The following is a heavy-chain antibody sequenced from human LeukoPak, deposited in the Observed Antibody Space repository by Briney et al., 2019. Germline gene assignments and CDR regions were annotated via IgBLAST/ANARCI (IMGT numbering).Heavy chain of an antibody. D-gene: IGHD6-13*01. V-gene: IGHV3-74*01. CDR2: INTDGSST. J-gene: IGHJ6*03. CDR3: ARSEYSSTWYGDYYYYYMDV. CDR1: GFTFSKYW. Sequence: GGSLRLSCAASGFTFSKYWMHWVRQAPGKGLVWVSRINTDGSSTSYADSVKGRFTISRDNAKNTLYLQVNSLRAEGTAVYYCARSEYSSTWYGDYYYYYMDVWGKGTTVTVSS.